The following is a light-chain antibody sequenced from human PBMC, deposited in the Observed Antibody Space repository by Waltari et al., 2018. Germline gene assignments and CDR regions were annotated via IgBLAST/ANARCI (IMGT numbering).Light chain of an antibody. CDR3: QHYVNLPAT. J-gene: IGKJ1*01. CDR1: QSISHY. Sequence: GLTHYPGTLSLSSVEGATLSCRASQSISHYLAWYQQKPGQAPRLLIYHASSRATGIPDRFSGSGSGTDFSLTISRLEPEDFAVYYCQHYVNLPATFGQGTKVEIK. CDR2: HAS. V-gene: IGKV3-20*01.